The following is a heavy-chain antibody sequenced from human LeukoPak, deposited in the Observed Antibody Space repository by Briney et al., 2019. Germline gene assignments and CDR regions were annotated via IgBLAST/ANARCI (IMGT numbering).Heavy chain of an antibody. Sequence: PSETLSLTCTVSGGSISSYYWSWIRQPPGKGLEWIGYIYYSGSTNYNPSLKSRVTISVDTSKNQFSLKLSSVTAADTAVYYCARDKGLLWFGEYYYYGMDVWGQGTTVTVSS. V-gene: IGHV4-59*01. CDR3: ARDKGLLWFGEYYYYGMDV. J-gene: IGHJ6*02. CDR1: GGSISSYY. CDR2: IYYSGST. D-gene: IGHD3-10*01.